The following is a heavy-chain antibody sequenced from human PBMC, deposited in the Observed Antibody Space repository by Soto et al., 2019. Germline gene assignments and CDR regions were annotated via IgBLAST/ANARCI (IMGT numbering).Heavy chain of an antibody. CDR1: RFTFVSYS. Sequence: PGGSLRLSCAASRFTFVSYSMHWVRQAPGKGLEWVAVISYDGSNQYYADSVKGRFTISRDNSKNTLYLQMNSLSAEDTAVYYCARSLPHSNSWFFDYWGQGTLVTVSS. V-gene: IGHV3-30-3*01. CDR2: ISYDGSNQ. CDR3: ARSLPHSNSWFFDY. J-gene: IGHJ4*02. D-gene: IGHD6-13*01.